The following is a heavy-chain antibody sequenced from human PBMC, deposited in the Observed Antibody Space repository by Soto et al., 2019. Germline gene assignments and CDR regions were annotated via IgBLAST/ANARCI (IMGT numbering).Heavy chain of an antibody. Sequence: EVQLLEFWGGLVQPGGSLRLSCAASGFTFSSYAISWVRQAPGKGVEWVSAISGTGGTTYSADSVKGRFTISRDNSRNTLHLQINSLRAEDTAIYYCAKFFVETGGSSGWPWSFHFWGQGTLVTVSS. V-gene: IGHV3-23*01. CDR3: AKFFVETGGSSGWPWSFHF. D-gene: IGHD6-25*01. J-gene: IGHJ4*02. CDR1: GFTFSSYA. CDR2: ISGTGGTT.